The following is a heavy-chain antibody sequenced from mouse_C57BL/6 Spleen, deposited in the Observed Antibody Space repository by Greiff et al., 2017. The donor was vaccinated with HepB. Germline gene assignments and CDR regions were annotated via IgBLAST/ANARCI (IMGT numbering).Heavy chain of an antibody. Sequence: VQLQQSGAELVKPGASVKLSCKASGYTFTSYWMQWVKQRPGQGLEWIGEIDPSDSYTNYTQKFKGKATLTVDPSSSTAYMQRSSLTSEDSAVYYCARRYDYDQAWFAYWGQGTLVTVSA. CDR2: IDPSDSYT. J-gene: IGHJ3*01. V-gene: IGHV1-50*01. D-gene: IGHD2-4*01. CDR3: ARRYDYDQAWFAY. CDR1: GYTFTSYW.